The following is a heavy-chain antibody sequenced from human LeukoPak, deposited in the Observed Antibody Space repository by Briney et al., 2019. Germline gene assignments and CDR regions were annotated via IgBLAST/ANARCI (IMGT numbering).Heavy chain of an antibody. J-gene: IGHJ5*02. CDR1: GFTFSSYA. V-gene: IGHV3-30-3*02. D-gene: IGHD6-13*01. CDR3: AKDLGWESSSWYAVNWFDP. CDR2: ISYDGSNK. Sequence: GGSLRLSCAASGFTFSSYAMHWVRQAPGKGLEWVAVISYDGSNKYYADSVKGRFTISRDNSKNTLYLQMNSLRAEDTAVYYCAKDLGWESSSWYAVNWFDPWGQGTLVTVSS.